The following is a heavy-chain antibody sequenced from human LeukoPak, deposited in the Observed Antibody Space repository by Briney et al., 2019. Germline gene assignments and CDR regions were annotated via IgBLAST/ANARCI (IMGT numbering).Heavy chain of an antibody. CDR3: AKDRSSSFSGFLEY. J-gene: IGHJ4*02. D-gene: IGHD6-6*01. CDR2: MSYSGSST. CDR1: GFTFSSYA. V-gene: IGHV3-23*01. Sequence: PGGSLRLSCAASGFTFSSYAMSWVRQAPGKGLEWVSAMSYSGSSTYCADSVKGRFTISRDNSKNTLYLQMNSLRAEDTAVYYCAKDRSSSFSGFLEYWGQGTLVTVSS.